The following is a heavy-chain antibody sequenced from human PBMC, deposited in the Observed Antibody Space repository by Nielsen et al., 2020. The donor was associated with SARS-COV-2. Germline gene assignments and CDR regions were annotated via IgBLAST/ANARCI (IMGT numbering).Heavy chain of an antibody. J-gene: IGHJ4*02. Sequence: SLKISCAASGFTFDDYAMHWVRQAPGKGLEWVSGISWNSGSIGYADSVKGRFTISRDNAKNSLYLQMNSLRAEDTALYYCAKDNDYVWAWGQGNLVTVSS. D-gene: IGHD3-16*01. CDR3: AKDNDYVWA. CDR1: GFTFDDYA. V-gene: IGHV3-9*01. CDR2: ISWNSGSI.